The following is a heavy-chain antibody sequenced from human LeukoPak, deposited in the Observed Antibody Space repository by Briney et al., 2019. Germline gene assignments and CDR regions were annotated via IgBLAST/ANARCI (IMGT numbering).Heavy chain of an antibody. CDR2: INSDGSST. CDR3: ARDHVSTPYAFDI. CDR1: GFTFSSYW. J-gene: IGHJ3*02. Sequence: PGGSLRLSCAASGFTFSSYWMHWVRQAPGKGLVWVSRINSDGSSTGYADSVKGRFTISRDNAKNTLYLQMNSLRAEDTAVYYCARDHVSTPYAFDIWGQGTMVTVSS. V-gene: IGHV3-74*01. D-gene: IGHD5/OR15-5a*01.